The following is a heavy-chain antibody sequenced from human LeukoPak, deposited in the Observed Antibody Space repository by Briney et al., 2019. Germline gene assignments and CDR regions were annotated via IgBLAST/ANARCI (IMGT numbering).Heavy chain of an antibody. J-gene: IGHJ3*02. D-gene: IGHD2-2*01. CDR2: NK. V-gene: IGHV3-30-3*01. CDR3: ARDKGYCSSTSCPHDAFDI. Sequence: NKYYADSVKGRFTISRDNSKNTLYLQMNSLRAEDTAVYYCARDKGYCSSTSCPHDAFDIWGQGTMVTVSS.